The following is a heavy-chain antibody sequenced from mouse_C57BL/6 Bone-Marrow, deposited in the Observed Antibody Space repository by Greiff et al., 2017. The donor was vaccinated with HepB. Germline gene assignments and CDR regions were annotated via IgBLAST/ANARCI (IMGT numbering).Heavy chain of an antibody. D-gene: IGHD2-3*01. CDR2: INPSSGYT. V-gene: IGHV1-4*01. Sequence: QVQLKESGAELARPGASVKMSCKASGYTFTSYTMHWVKQRPGQGLEWIGYINPSSGYTKYNQKFKDKATLTADKSSSTAYMQLSSLTSEDSAVYYCARGMRDDGLPWFAYWGQGTLVTVSA. CDR1: GYTFTSYT. CDR3: ARGMRDDGLPWFAY. J-gene: IGHJ3*01.